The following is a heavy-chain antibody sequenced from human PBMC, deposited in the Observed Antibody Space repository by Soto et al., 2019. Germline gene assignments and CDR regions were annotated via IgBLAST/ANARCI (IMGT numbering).Heavy chain of an antibody. CDR2: INHSGSA. D-gene: IGHD1-26*01. V-gene: IGHV4-34*01. J-gene: IGHJ4*02. CDR3: ARGLISGSHYSGGWYYFDS. CDR1: GGSFSEYI. Sequence: SETLSHPYDVSGGSFSEYICTWILQPPGKGLQWIGKINHSGSAKYNPSLRGRVTISVHTSSSQFSLELSSVTAADTAVYYCARGLISGSHYSGGWYYFDSWGQGTQVT.